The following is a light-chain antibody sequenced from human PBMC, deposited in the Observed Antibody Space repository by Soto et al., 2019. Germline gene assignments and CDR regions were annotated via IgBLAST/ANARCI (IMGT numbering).Light chain of an antibody. Sequence: AIRMTKSPASLSASVKDRVTITCRASQGIRNDLGWYQQKPGKAPKLLIYAASSLQSGVPSRFSGSGSGTDFTLTISSLQPEDFATYYCLQDYNYPWTFGQGTKVDI. CDR2: AAS. J-gene: IGKJ1*01. CDR3: LQDYNYPWT. CDR1: QGIRND. V-gene: IGKV1-6*01.